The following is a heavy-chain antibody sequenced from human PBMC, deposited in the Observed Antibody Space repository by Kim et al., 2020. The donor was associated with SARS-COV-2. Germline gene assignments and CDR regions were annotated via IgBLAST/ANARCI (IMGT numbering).Heavy chain of an antibody. CDR2: ISGSGGST. J-gene: IGHJ6*02. CDR3: AKVMEGYSSGWYRGDYGMDV. V-gene: IGHV3-23*01. D-gene: IGHD6-19*01. Sequence: GGSLRLSCAASGFTFSRYAMSWVRQAPGKGLEWVSVISGSGGSTYYADSVKGRFTISRDKSKNTLYVQMNSLRAEDTALYYCAKVMEGYSSGWYRGDYGMDVWGQGTTVTVSS. CDR1: GFTFSRYA.